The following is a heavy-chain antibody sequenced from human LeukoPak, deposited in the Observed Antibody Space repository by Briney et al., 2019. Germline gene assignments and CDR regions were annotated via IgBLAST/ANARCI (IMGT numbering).Heavy chain of an antibody. V-gene: IGHV1-2*02. J-gene: IGHJ6*03. CDR2: IKPDSGGT. CDR1: GFTFSGYY. D-gene: IGHD5-18*01. Sequence: ASVKVSCKASGFTFSGYYLQWVRQAPGQGLDWMGWIKPDSGGTNYAQKFQGRVTMTRDMSTSTVYMELSSLRSEDTAVYYCARDRGYSYGNYYYYYMDVWGKGTTVTVSS. CDR3: ARDRGYSYGNYYYYYMDV.